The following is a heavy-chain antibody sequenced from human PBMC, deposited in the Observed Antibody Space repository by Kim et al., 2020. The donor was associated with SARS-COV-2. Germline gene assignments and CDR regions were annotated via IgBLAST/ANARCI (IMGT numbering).Heavy chain of an antibody. CDR2: IKSTTDGGTT. Sequence: GGSLRLSCAASGLTFTNAWMTWVRQAPGKGLEWVGRIKSTTDGGTTDYAGPVKGRFIISRDDSQNTLYLQMNSLKTDDTGVYYCSTRLLFAFDYYGVDVWGQGTTVTVSS. J-gene: IGHJ6*02. CDR3: STRLLFAFDYYGVDV. V-gene: IGHV3-15*01. CDR1: GLTFTNAW. D-gene: IGHD2-21*01.